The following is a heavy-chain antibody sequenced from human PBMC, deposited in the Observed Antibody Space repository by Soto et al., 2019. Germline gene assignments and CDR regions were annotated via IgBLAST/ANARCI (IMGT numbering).Heavy chain of an antibody. Sequence: PSETLSLTCTVSGGSISSYYWSWIRQPPGKGLEWIGYIYYSGSTNYNPSLKSRVTISLDTSNNQFSLKLSSVTAADTAVYYCAREEILFTGYEGLTYVFDSCGQRILVTVSS. CDR3: AREEILFTGYEGLTYVFDS. CDR1: GGSISSYY. D-gene: IGHD5-12*01. V-gene: IGHV4-59*01. J-gene: IGHJ4*02. CDR2: IYYSGST.